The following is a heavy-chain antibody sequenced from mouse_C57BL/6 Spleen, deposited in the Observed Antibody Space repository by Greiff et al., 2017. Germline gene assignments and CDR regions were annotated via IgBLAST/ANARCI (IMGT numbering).Heavy chain of an antibody. Sequence: QVQLQQPGAELVKPGASVKLSCKASGYTFTSYWMQWVKQRPGQGLEWIGEIDPSDSYTNYNQKFKGKATLTVDTSSSSAYMQLSSLTSEDSAVYYGAYGNLDYWGQGTTLTVSS. D-gene: IGHD2-10*02. CDR1: GYTFTSYW. CDR3: AYGNLDY. V-gene: IGHV1-50*01. J-gene: IGHJ2*01. CDR2: IDPSDSYT.